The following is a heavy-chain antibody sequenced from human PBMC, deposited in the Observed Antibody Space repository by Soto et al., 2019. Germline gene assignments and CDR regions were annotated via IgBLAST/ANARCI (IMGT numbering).Heavy chain of an antibody. J-gene: IGHJ4*02. CDR2: INPNSGGT. D-gene: IGHD2-21*02. CDR1: GYTFTCYY. Sequence: XSVKVSCKASGYTFTCYYMHLVRQAPGQGLECMGWINPNSGGTNYAQKFQVRVTMTRDTSISTAYVELSRLRSDDTAVYYCARDAHLCGGDCYSDDWGQGTLVTVSS. V-gene: IGHV1-2*02. CDR3: ARDAHLCGGDCYSDD.